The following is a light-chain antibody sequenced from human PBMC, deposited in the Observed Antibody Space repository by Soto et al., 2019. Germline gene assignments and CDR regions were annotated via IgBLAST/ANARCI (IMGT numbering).Light chain of an antibody. V-gene: IGKV3-15*01. CDR2: GAS. Sequence: IVFPQSPATLPLSPGERVTLSCRASQSISRYLAWYQQKPGQAPRLLIYGASTRATGIPDRFSGSGSGTEFTLTISSLQSEDFAVYYCQHYNNWLGAFGGGTKVDIK. CDR3: QHYNNWLGA. CDR1: QSISRY. J-gene: IGKJ4*01.